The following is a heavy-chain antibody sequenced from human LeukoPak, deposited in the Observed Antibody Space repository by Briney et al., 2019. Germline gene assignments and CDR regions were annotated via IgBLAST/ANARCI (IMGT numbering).Heavy chain of an antibody. CDR3: ARERGWDYLPFDY. V-gene: IGHV3-74*01. CDR2: INSDGSST. D-gene: IGHD2/OR15-2a*01. Sequence: XWXXWXRXXXXXXXXXVSRINSDGSSTSYADSVKGRFTISRDNAKNTLYLQMNSLRAEDTAVYYCARERGWDYLPFDYWGQGTLVTVSS. J-gene: IGHJ4*02. CDR1: XW.